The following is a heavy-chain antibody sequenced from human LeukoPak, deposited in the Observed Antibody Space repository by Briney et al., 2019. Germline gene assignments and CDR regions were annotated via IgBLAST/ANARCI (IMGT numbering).Heavy chain of an antibody. CDR1: GFTFSSYG. CDR2: ISYDGSNE. V-gene: IGHV3-30*04. Sequence: RGSLRLSCAVSGFTFSSYGMNWVRQAPGKGLEWVAGISYDGSNEYYADAVKGRFTISRDNSKNTLYLQMNSLRAEDTAVYYCARGKGYYSGTDSFDIWGQGTMVTVSP. CDR3: ARGKGYYSGTDSFDI. D-gene: IGHD2-21*01. J-gene: IGHJ3*02.